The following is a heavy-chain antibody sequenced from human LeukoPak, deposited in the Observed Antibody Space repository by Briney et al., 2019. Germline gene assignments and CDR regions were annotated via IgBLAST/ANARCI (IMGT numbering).Heavy chain of an antibody. Sequence: GGSLRLSCAASGFTFSSYAMHWVRQAPGKGLEWVAVISYDGSNKYYADSVKGRFTISRDNSKNTPYLQMNSLRAEDTAVYYCAKEGSWYGAFDIWAKGQWSPSLQ. J-gene: IGHJ3*02. V-gene: IGHV3-30*04. CDR3: AKEGSWYGAFDI. D-gene: IGHD2-15*01. CDR2: ISYDGSNK. CDR1: GFTFSSYA.